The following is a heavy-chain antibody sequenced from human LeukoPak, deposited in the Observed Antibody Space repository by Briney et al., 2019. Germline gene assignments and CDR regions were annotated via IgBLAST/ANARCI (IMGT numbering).Heavy chain of an antibody. Sequence: GGSLRLSCAASGFTFSSYAMSWVRQAPGKGLEWVSAISGSGGSTYYADSVKGRFTISRDNSKNTLYLQMNSLRAEDTAVYYCARLHSSSWYEPSDYWGQGTLVTVSS. D-gene: IGHD6-13*01. J-gene: IGHJ4*02. CDR2: ISGSGGST. CDR3: ARLHSSSWYEPSDY. CDR1: GFTFSSYA. V-gene: IGHV3-23*01.